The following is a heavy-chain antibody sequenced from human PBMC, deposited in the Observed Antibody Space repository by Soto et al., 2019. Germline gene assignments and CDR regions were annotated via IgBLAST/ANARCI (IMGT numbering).Heavy chain of an antibody. V-gene: IGHV1-8*01. CDR1: GYTFTSYD. CDR2: MNPNSGNT. D-gene: IGHD6-19*01. J-gene: IGHJ4*02. CDR3: ATERTVAGNDY. Sequence: QVKLVPSGAEVKKPGASVKVSCKASGYTFTSYDINWVRQATGQGREWMGWMNPNSGNTGYAQKCQGRVTMTRNTSIGTGYMELSSLRSEDTDVYYCATERTVAGNDYWAQGTLVTVSS.